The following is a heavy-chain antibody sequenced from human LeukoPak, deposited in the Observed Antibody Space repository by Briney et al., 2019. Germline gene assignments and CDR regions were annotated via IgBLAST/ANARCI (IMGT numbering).Heavy chain of an antibody. V-gene: IGHV4-34*01. D-gene: IGHD3-22*01. J-gene: IGHJ4*02. CDR2: INHSGST. CDR1: GGSFSGYY. Sequence: SETLSLTCAVYGGSFSGYYWSWIRQPPGNGLEWIGEINHSGSTNYNPSLKSRVTISIDTSKNQFSLNLSSVTAADTAVYYCARGLCRDSSGYCLDYWGQGTLVTVSS. CDR3: ARGLCRDSSGYCLDY.